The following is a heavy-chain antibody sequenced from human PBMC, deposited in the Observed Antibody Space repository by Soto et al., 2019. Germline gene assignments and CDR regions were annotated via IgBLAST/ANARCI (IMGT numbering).Heavy chain of an antibody. CDR3: ARKGWLQSGGEDAFDI. D-gene: IGHD5-12*01. CDR1: GGTFSSYT. Sequence: QVQLVQSGAEVKKPGSSVKVSCKASGGTFSSYTISWVRQAPGQGLEWMGRIIPILGIANYAQKFQGRVTITADKSTSTAYMELRSLRSEDTAVYYCARKGWLQSGGEDAFDIWGQGTMVTVSS. CDR2: IIPILGIA. V-gene: IGHV1-69*02. J-gene: IGHJ3*02.